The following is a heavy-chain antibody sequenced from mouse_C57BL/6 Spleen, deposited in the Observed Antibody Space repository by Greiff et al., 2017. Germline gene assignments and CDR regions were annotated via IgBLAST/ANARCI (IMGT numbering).Heavy chain of an antibody. V-gene: IGHV5-17*01. CDR3: ARLGTGPY. J-gene: IGHJ3*01. Sequence: EGQVVESGGGLVKPGGSLKLSCAASGFTFSDYGMHWVRQAPEKGLEWVAYISSGSSTIYYADTVKGRFTISRDNAKNTLFLQMTSLRSEDTAMYYCARLGTGPYWGQGTLVTVSA. CDR1: GFTFSDYG. CDR2: ISSGSSTI. D-gene: IGHD4-1*01.